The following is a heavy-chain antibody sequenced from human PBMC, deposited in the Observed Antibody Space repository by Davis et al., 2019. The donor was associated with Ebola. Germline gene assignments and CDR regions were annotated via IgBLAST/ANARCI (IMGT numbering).Heavy chain of an antibody. J-gene: IGHJ4*02. V-gene: IGHV3-48*02. Sequence: GESPKTSRAAPWFVFSDFSINWVRQAPGKGLEWITYITKGSDAIHYADSVKGRFTVSRDNAKNSVFLQMSSLRDEDSAVYYCARDRFFAFDFWGQGVHVSVSS. CDR2: ITKGSDAI. CDR3: ARDRFFAFDF. CDR1: WFVFSDFS. D-gene: IGHD3/OR15-3a*01.